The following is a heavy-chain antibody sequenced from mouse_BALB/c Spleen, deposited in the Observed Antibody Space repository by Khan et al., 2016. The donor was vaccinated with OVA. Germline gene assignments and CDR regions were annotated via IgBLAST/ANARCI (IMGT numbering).Heavy chain of an antibody. Sequence: QVQLKQSGPGLVAPSQSLSITCTVSGFSLTGYGVHWVRQPPGKGLEWLGVIWAGGSTNYNSALMSRLSISKDNSKSQVFLKMNSLKTDDTAMYYCARLGDIWGQGTTLTVSS. CDR2: IWAGGST. J-gene: IGHJ2*01. CDR1: GFSLTGYG. V-gene: IGHV2-9*02. D-gene: IGHD3-1*01. CDR3: ARLGDI.